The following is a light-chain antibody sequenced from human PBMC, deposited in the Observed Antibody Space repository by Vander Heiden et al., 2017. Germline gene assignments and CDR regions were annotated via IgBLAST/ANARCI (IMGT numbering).Light chain of an antibody. CDR1: QSISSY. CDR3: QQSNSTPLT. J-gene: IGKJ4*01. Sequence: DIHMTQCPSSLSASVGDRLTITSRARQSISSYFNWYQQTPGKAPQLLIYAASSLPSGVPSIFSGSGSGTDFTLTISRLQPEDFATYYCQQSNSTPLTFGGGTKVEIK. V-gene: IGKV1-39*01. CDR2: AAS.